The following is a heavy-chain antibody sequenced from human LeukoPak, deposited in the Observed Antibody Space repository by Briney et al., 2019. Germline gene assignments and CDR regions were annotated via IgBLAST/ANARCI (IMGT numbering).Heavy chain of an antibody. Sequence: ASVKVSCKASGYTFTSYDINWVRQATGQGLEGMGWMNPNSGNTGYAQKFQGRVTMTRNTSISTAYMELSSLRSEDTAVYYCARGLLLDLNWFDPWGQGTLVTVSS. V-gene: IGHV1-8*01. CDR1: GYTFTSYD. D-gene: IGHD3-10*01. CDR2: MNPNSGNT. CDR3: ARGLLLDLNWFDP. J-gene: IGHJ5*02.